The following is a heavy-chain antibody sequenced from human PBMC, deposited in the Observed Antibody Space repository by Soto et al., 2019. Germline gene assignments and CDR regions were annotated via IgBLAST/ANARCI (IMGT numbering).Heavy chain of an antibody. CDR3: ARYCTNGVCYTSDAFDI. CDR1: AYTFTGYY. D-gene: IGHD2-8*01. Sequence: AGAVKVSCKASAYTFTGYYMHWGRQAPGQGLEWMGWINPHSGGTNYAQKFQGRVTMTRDTSISTAYMELSRLRSDDTAVYYCARYCTNGVCYTSDAFDIWGQGTIVTASS. V-gene: IGHV1-2*02. J-gene: IGHJ3*02. CDR2: INPHSGGT.